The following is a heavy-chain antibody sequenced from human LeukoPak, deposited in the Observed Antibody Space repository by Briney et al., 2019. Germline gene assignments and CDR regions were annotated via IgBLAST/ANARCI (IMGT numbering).Heavy chain of an antibody. CDR1: GFTFSSHS. D-gene: IGHD3-22*01. J-gene: IGHJ4*02. Sequence: GGSLRLSCADSGFTFSSHSMNWVRQAPGKGLGWVSYISSSSSTIYYADSVKGRFTISRDNAKNSLYLQMNSLRAEDTAVYYCARGAYYYEDWGQGTLVTVSS. V-gene: IGHV3-48*01. CDR2: ISSSSSTI. CDR3: ARGAYYYED.